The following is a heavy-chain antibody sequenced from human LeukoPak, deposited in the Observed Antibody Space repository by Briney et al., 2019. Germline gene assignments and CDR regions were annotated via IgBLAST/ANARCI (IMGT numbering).Heavy chain of an antibody. CDR1: GGTFSSYA. CDR3: ARDREPRYYYDSSGYYMGPFDY. Sequence: SVKVPCKASGGTFSSYAISWVRQAPGQGLEWMGRIIPILGIANYAQKFQGRVTITADKSTSTAYMELSSLRSEDTAVYYCARDREPRYYYDSSGYYMGPFDYWGQGTLVTVSS. D-gene: IGHD3-22*01. J-gene: IGHJ4*02. V-gene: IGHV1-69*04. CDR2: IIPILGIA.